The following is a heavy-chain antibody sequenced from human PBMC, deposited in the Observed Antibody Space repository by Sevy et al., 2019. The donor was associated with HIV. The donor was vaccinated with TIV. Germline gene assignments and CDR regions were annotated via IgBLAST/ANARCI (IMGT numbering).Heavy chain of an antibody. J-gene: IGHJ5*02. CDR3: ARDLTRHYYDSSGYLSPPYNWFDP. D-gene: IGHD3-22*01. Sequence: GGSLRLSCAASGFTFSSYSMNWVRQAPGKGLEWVSYISSSSSTIYDADSVKGRFTISRDNAKNSLYLQMNSLRDEDTAVYYCARDLTRHYYDSSGYLSPPYNWFDPWGQGTLVTVSS. CDR1: GFTFSSYS. CDR2: ISSSSSTI. V-gene: IGHV3-48*02.